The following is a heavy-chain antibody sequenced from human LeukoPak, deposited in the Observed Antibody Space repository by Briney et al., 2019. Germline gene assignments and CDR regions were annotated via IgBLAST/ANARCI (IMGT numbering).Heavy chain of an antibody. Sequence: HTGGSLRLSCAASGFTFNNYVMSWVRQAPGKGLEWVSGISGSGGDTYYADSVKGRFTISRDNSKNTLSLQMSSLRTEDSAIYYCAKVFRSGDLFVSDSWGQGTLVTVSS. D-gene: IGHD4-17*01. CDR1: GFTFNNYV. CDR2: ISGSGGDT. V-gene: IGHV3-23*01. CDR3: AKVFRSGDLFVSDS. J-gene: IGHJ4*02.